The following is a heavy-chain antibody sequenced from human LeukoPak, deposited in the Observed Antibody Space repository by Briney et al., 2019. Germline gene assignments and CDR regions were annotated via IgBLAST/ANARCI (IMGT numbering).Heavy chain of an antibody. CDR2: IYYSGST. D-gene: IGHD6-6*01. CDR1: GGSISRSSYY. J-gene: IGHJ4*02. CDR3: ARDSPDSSFPSGAFDY. Sequence: KTSETLSLTCTVSGGSISRSSYYWGWIRQPPGKGLEWIGSIYYSGSTYYNSSLKSRVAISVDTSNNQFSLKLSSVTAADTAVYYCARDSPDSSFPSGAFDYWGQGTLVTVSS. V-gene: IGHV4-39*07.